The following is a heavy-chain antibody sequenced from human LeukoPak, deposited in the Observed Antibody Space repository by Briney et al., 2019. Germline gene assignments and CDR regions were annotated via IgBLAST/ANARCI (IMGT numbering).Heavy chain of an antibody. D-gene: IGHD4-17*01. CDR2: INSDGSST. Sequence: GGSLRLSCAASGFTFSSYWMHWVRQAPGKGLVWVSRINSDGSSTSYADSVKGRFTISRDNAKNTLYLQMNSLRAEDTAVYYSLYRDYGDWGIDYWGQGTLVTVSS. CDR3: LYRDYGDWGIDY. V-gene: IGHV3-74*01. CDR1: GFTFSSYW. J-gene: IGHJ4*02.